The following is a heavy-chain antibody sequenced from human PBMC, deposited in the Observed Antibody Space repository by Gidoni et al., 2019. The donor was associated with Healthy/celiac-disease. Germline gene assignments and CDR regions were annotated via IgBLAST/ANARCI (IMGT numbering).Heavy chain of an antibody. CDR2: INPSGGST. J-gene: IGHJ4*02. CDR1: GYTFTSYY. Sequence: QVQLVQSGAEVKKPGASVKVSCKASGYTFTSYYMHWVRQAPGQGLEWMGIINPSGGSTSYAQKFQGRVTMTRDTSTSTVYMELSSLRSEDTAVYYCARWAKYSSGYPRLPYYFDYWGQGTLVTVSS. CDR3: ARWAKYSSGYPRLPYYFDY. V-gene: IGHV1-46*01. D-gene: IGHD6-19*01.